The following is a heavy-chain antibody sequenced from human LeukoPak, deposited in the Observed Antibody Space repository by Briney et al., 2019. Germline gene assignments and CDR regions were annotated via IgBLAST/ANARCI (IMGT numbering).Heavy chain of an antibody. V-gene: IGHV1-18*01. CDR1: GYTFTSYG. CDR3: ARTGEGFLYGRIPPIEFLDGPYYFDY. D-gene: IGHD3-16*01. Sequence: ASVKVSCKASGYTFTSYGIRWVRQAPGQGLEWMGWISAYNGNTNYAQKLQGRVTMTTDTSTSTAYMELRSLRSDDTAVYYCARTGEGFLYGRIPPIEFLDGPYYFDYWGQGTLVTVSS. J-gene: IGHJ4*02. CDR2: ISAYNGNT.